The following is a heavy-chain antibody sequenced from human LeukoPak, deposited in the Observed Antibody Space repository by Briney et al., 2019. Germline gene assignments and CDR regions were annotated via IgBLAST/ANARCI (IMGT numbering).Heavy chain of an antibody. J-gene: IGHJ3*01. V-gene: IGHV1-2*02. CDR2: INLNSGDT. CDR1: GYTFTDYY. Sequence: SVKVSCKASGYTFTDYYVHCMRQAPEQPLEWMGWINLNSGDTRYAQRFQGRLTVTRDTSISTAYMDLNGLRSDDTAVYYCARDSIEAPGLVFDFWGQGTMVTISS. CDR3: ARDSIEAPGLVFDF. D-gene: IGHD6-13*01.